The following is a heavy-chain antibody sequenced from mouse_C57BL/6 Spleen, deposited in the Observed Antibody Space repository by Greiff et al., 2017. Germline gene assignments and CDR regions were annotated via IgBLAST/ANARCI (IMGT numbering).Heavy chain of an antibody. J-gene: IGHJ2*01. V-gene: IGHV1-5*01. D-gene: IGHD1-1*01. CDR1: GYTFTSYW. CDR3: TWYYGSSYYFDY. CDR2: IYPGNSDT. Sequence: VQLKQSGTVLARPGASVKMSCKTSGYTFTSYWMHWVKQRPGQGLEWIGAIYPGNSDTSYNQKFKGKAKLTAVTSASTAYMELSSLTNEDSAVYYCTWYYGSSYYFDYWGQGTTLTVSS.